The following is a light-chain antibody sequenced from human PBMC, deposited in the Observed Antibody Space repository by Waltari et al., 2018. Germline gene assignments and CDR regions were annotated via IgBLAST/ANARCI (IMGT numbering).Light chain of an antibody. J-gene: IGKJ2*01. CDR2: GAS. Sequence: RAALSCRASQSLTKKYLAWYQQKPGQAPRLLIYGASSRAAGIPDRFSGSGSGTDFTLTISRLEPEDFGVYYCQQYGSSIMYTFGQGTKLEIK. V-gene: IGKV3-20*01. CDR1: QSLTKKY. CDR3: QQYGSSIMYT.